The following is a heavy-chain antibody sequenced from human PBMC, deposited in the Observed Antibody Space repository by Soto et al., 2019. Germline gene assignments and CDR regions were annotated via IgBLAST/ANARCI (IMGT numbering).Heavy chain of an antibody. CDR2: IVVGRGNT. J-gene: IGHJ6*02. CDR1: GFTFTSSA. D-gene: IGHD3-22*01. Sequence: QMQLVQSGPEVKKPGTSVKVSCKASGFTFTSSAMQWVRQARGQRLEWIGWIVVGRGNTNYAQKFQERVTSTRDMSTSAAYMELSSLRSEDTAVYYCAAASVSDSSGYYYGMDVWGQGTTVTVSS. V-gene: IGHV1-58*02. CDR3: AAASVSDSSGYYYGMDV.